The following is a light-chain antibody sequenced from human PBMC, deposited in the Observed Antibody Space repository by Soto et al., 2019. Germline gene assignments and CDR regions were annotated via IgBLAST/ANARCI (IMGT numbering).Light chain of an antibody. CDR1: QSINGW. CDR3: HQYHNFPRT. V-gene: IGKV1-5*03. Sequence: DIQLTQSPSTLSASVGDRVTITCRASQSINGWLAWYQQKPGQAPNLLIYKASTLESGVPSRFSGSGSGTEFTLTVSSLHPDDFATSYCHQYHNFPRTFCQGTKVEI. J-gene: IGKJ1*01. CDR2: KAS.